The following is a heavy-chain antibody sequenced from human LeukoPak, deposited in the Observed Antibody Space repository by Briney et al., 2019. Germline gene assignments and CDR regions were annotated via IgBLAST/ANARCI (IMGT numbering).Heavy chain of an antibody. CDR1: GYTFTGYY. Sequence: GSVKVSCKASGYTFTGYYMHWVRQAPGQGLEWMGWINPNSGGTNFAQKFLGRVTMTRDTSISTAYMELSRLRSDDTAVYFCARSPHIWFAERGWFDPWGQGTLVTVSS. J-gene: IGHJ5*02. V-gene: IGHV1-2*02. CDR3: ARSPHIWFAERGWFDP. D-gene: IGHD3-10*01. CDR2: INPNSGGT.